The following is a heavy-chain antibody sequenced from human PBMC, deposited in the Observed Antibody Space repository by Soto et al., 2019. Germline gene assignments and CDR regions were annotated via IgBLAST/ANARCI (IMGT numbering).Heavy chain of an antibody. CDR1: GYTFTDYA. V-gene: IGHV1-3*01. Sequence: ASVKVFCKASGYTFTDYAIPWVRQAPRQGREWMGWINVGNGNTGYSRKFQGRVTNARDMSASTAYIEVTSLTSEDTAIYYCAREGAHYTPLDHWGQGTLVTVSS. CDR3: AREGAHYTPLDH. J-gene: IGHJ4*02. CDR2: INVGNGNT. D-gene: IGHD2-15*01.